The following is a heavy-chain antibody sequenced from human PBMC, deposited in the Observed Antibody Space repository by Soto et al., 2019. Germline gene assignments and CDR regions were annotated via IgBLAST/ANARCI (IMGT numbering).Heavy chain of an antibody. CDR3: ARVQGGINLIDASSV. CDR2: ISTYNVNT. Sequence: QIQLVQSGGEVKKPGASVNVSCKASGYTFTNYGIGWVRQAPGQGLEWMGWISTYNVNTIYAQNFQDRVTMTTDTSPSTAYMERKGLTFDATAVYYCARVQGGINLIDASSVWGQGTMLTASS. J-gene: IGHJ3*01. V-gene: IGHV1-18*01. D-gene: IGHD1-26*01. CDR1: GYTFTNYG.